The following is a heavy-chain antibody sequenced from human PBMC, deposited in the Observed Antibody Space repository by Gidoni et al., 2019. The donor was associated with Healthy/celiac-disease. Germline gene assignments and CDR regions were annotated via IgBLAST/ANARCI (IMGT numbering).Heavy chain of an antibody. Sequence: QVQLVESGGGVVQPGRSLRLSCAASGFTFSSYGMHWVRQAPGTGVEWVAVIWYDGSNKYYADSVKGRFTISRDNSKNTLYLQMNSLRAEDTAVYYCARDLLTGRDYYYYGMDVWGQGTTVTVSS. CDR2: IWYDGSNK. V-gene: IGHV3-33*01. CDR3: ARDLLTGRDYYYYGMDV. CDR1: GFTFSSYG. J-gene: IGHJ6*02. D-gene: IGHD3-9*01.